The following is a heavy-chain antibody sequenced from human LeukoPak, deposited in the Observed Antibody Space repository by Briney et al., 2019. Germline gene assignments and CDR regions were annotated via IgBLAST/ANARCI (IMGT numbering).Heavy chain of an antibody. Sequence: GGSLRLSCAASGFTFSDYYMSWIRQAPGKGLGWVSYISSSGSTIYYADSVKGRFTISRDNAKNSLYLQMNSLRAEDTSVYYRARGFAVAEIFNYWGQGTLVTVSS. CDR1: GFTFSDYY. V-gene: IGHV3-11*04. CDR3: ARGFAVAEIFNY. D-gene: IGHD6-19*01. CDR2: ISSSGSTI. J-gene: IGHJ4*02.